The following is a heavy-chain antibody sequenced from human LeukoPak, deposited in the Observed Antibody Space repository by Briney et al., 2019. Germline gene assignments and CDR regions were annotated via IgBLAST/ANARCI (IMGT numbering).Heavy chain of an antibody. D-gene: IGHD3-22*01. CDR3: ARRGDSSVRDAFDI. Sequence: GESLKISCKVSGYTFSNYWIGWVRQMPGKGLEWMGIIYPGDSDTRYSPSFQGQVTISADKSINMAYLQWSRLNASDTAMYYCARRGDSSVRDAFDIWGQGTMVTVSS. V-gene: IGHV5-51*01. CDR1: GYTFSNYW. CDR2: IYPGDSDT. J-gene: IGHJ3*02.